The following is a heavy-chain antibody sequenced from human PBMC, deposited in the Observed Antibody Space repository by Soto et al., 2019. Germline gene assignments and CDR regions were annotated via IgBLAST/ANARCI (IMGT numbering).Heavy chain of an antibody. J-gene: IGHJ3*02. D-gene: IGHD3-3*01. CDR3: ARTSVWMEWKPRGDAFDI. V-gene: IGHV1-18*01. CDR1: GYTFTSYG. Sequence: ASVKVSCKASGYTFTSYGISWVRQAPGQGLEWMGWISAYNGNTNYAQKLQGRVTMTTDTSTSTAYMELRSLRSDDTAVYYCARTSVWMEWKPRGDAFDIWGQGTMVTVSS. CDR2: ISAYNGNT.